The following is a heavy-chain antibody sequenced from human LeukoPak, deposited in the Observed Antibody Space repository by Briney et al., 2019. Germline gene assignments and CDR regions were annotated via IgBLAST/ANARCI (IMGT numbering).Heavy chain of an antibody. V-gene: IGHV4-61*05. CDR1: GGSITINEYY. CDR2: IYYSGST. CDR3: ARHRKRDAFDI. J-gene: IGHJ3*02. Sequence: ASETLSLTCTVSGGSITINEYYWAWIRQPPGKGLEWIGYIYYSGSTNYNPSLKSRVTISVDTSKNQFSLMLSSVTAADTAVYYCARHRKRDAFDIWGQGTMVTVSS.